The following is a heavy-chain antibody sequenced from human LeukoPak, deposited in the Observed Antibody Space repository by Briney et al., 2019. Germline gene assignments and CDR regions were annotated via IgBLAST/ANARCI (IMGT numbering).Heavy chain of an antibody. CDR1: GGSLSGYY. V-gene: IGHV4-34*01. CDR2: IHYSGSI. CDR3: ARGVDFAKVGY. Sequence: PSETLSLTCAVFGGSLSGYYWSWVRQPPGKGLEWIGEIHYSGSIHYNPSLESRFTILVDASKSQFSLKLTSVTAADTAMYYCARGVDFAKVGYWSQGTLVTVSS. D-gene: IGHD3-3*01. J-gene: IGHJ4*02.